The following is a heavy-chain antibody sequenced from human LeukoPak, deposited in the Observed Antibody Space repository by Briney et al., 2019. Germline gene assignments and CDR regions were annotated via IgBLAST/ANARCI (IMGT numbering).Heavy chain of an antibody. V-gene: IGHV3-9*01. J-gene: IGHJ4*03. CDR1: GFTFSSYA. D-gene: IGHD2-15*01. CDR2: ISWNSGSI. CDR3: ARDRSGGSWVY. Sequence: GGSLRLSCAASGFTFSSYAMHWVRQAPGKGLEWVSGISWNSGSIGYADSVKGRFTISRDNAKNTLYLQMNSLRAEDTAVYYCARDRSGGSWVYWGQGTMVTVSS.